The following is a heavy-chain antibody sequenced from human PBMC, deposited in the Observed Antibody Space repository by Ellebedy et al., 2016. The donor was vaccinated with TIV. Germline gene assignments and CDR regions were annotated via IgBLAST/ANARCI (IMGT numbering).Heavy chain of an antibody. D-gene: IGHD2/OR15-2a*01. CDR3: AREVVGTTRYFAS. V-gene: IGHV4-39*07. Sequence: SETLSLXXTVSNGSFSSSTHYWGWIRQPPGKGLEWIGSIYYTGTAYYTPSLKTRVTMSVDTSKSQFSLNLKSVTAADTAVYYCAREVVGTTRYFASWGRGTLVTVSS. CDR1: NGSFSSSTHY. CDR2: IYYTGTA. J-gene: IGHJ4*02.